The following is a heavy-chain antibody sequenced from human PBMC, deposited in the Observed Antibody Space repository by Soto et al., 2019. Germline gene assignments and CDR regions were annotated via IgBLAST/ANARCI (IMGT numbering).Heavy chain of an antibody. CDR1: GGSISSSSYY. D-gene: IGHD3-3*01. V-gene: IGHV4-39*01. CDR2: IYYSGST. Sequence: PSETLSLTCTVSGGSISSSSYYWGWIRQPPGKGLEWIGSIYYSGSTYYNPSLKSRVTISVDTSKNQFSLKLSSVTAADTAVYYFATPQLSYDFWSGYQSYYFDYWGQGTLVTVSS. CDR3: ATPQLSYDFWSGYQSYYFDY. J-gene: IGHJ4*02.